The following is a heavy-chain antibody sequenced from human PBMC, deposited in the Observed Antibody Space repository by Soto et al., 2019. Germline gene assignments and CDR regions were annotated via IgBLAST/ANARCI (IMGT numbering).Heavy chain of an antibody. J-gene: IGHJ6*03. CDR3: AKGGGFDWSFYYYYMDV. CDR2: IGGSGGRT. CDR1: GFTFSSYA. V-gene: IGHV3-23*01. Sequence: PGGSLRLSCAASGFTFSSYAMSWVRQAPGKGLEWVSAIGGSGGRTYYADSVKGRFTISRDNSKNTLYLQMNNLRAEDTAVYYCAKGGGFDWSFYYYYMDVWGKGTTVTVSS. D-gene: IGHD3-9*01.